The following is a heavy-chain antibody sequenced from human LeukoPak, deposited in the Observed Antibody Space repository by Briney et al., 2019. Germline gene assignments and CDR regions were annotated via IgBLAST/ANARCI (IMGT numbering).Heavy chain of an antibody. J-gene: IGHJ3*02. CDR1: GGSFRGYY. V-gene: IGHV4-34*01. CDR3: ARGGVYFDFWSGYYGPPRTVDAFDI. Sequence: SETLSLTCAVYGGSFRGYYWSWIRQPPGKGLEWIGEINHSGSTNYNPSLKSRVTISVDTSKNQFSLKLSFVTAADTAVYYCARGGVYFDFWSGYYGPPRTVDAFDIWGQGTMVTVSS. D-gene: IGHD3-3*01. CDR2: INHSGST.